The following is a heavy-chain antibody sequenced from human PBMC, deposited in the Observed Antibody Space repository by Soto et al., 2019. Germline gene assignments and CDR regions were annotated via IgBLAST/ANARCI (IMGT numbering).Heavy chain of an antibody. V-gene: IGHV3-73*01. CDR3: TVSGAHYYYTLDA. CDR2: IISKANNYAT. CDR1: GFIFSASA. Sequence: EVQLVESGGGLVQPGGSLKLSCAASGFIFSASAVHWVRQASGNGLEWIGRIISKANNYATGYAASVNGRFTISRDDSKNTAYLQVNSLKTEDTAVYYCTVSGAHYYYTLDAWGQGTSVTVSS. D-gene: IGHD3-10*01. J-gene: IGHJ6*02.